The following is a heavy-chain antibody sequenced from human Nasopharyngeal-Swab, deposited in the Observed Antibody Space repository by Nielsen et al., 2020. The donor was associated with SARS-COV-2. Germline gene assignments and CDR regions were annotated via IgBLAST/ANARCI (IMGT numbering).Heavy chain of an antibody. CDR3: ARGNRPVAFDI. Sequence: GGSLRLSCSASGFTFSSYAMHWVRQAPGKGLEYVSAISSNGGSTYYADSVKGRFTISRDNSKNTLYLQMNSLRAEDTAVYYCARGNRPVAFDIWGQGTTVTVSS. CDR1: GFTFSSYA. V-gene: IGHV3-64*04. J-gene: IGHJ3*02. CDR2: ISSNGGST. D-gene: IGHD2/OR15-2a*01.